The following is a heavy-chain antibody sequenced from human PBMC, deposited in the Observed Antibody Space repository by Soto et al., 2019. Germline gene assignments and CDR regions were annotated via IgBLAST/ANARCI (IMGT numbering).Heavy chain of an antibody. CDR1: GFTFSSYA. CDR3: AKAMTTVVSPLSDY. Sequence: LRLSCAASGFTFSSYAMSWVRQAPGKGLEWVSAISGSGGSTYYADSVKGRLTISRDNSKNTLYLQMNRLRAEDTAVYYCAKAMTTVVSPLSDYRGQGTLVTVSS. CDR2: ISGSGGST. D-gene: IGHD4-17*01. V-gene: IGHV3-23*01. J-gene: IGHJ4*02.